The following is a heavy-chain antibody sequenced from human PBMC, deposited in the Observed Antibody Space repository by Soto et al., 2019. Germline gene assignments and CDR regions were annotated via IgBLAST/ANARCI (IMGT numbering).Heavy chain of an antibody. J-gene: IGHJ6*02. CDR3: ARHRDGAGSYQYFGLDV. V-gene: IGHV4-39*01. CDR2: IFFGGST. Sequence: QLQESGPGLVKPSETLSLTCSVSGASINSPDYYWGWIRQPPGRELEWIGSIFFGGSTYYNPSLKGRLTISDDKSQNQFSVMLRSVTAADTAVYYCARHRDGAGSYQYFGLDVWGQGTTATVSS. D-gene: IGHD3-10*01. CDR1: GASINSPDYY.